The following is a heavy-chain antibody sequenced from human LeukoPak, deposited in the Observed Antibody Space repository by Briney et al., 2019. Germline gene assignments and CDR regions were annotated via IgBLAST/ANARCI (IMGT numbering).Heavy chain of an antibody. CDR3: AKDLRVGATDAFDI. CDR1: GFTVSSKY. CDR2: ISYDGSNK. V-gene: IGHV3-30*18. Sequence: GGSLRLSCAASGFTVSSKYMSWVRQAPGKGLDGVAVISYDGSNKYYADSVKGRFTISRDNSKNTLYLQMNSLRAEDTAVYYCAKDLRVGATDAFDIWGQGTMVTVSS. D-gene: IGHD1-26*01. J-gene: IGHJ3*02.